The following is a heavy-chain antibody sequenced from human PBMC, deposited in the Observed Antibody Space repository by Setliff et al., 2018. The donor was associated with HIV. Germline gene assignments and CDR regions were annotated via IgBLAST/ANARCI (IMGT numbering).Heavy chain of an antibody. CDR1: GFTFSDYY. CDR3: ASGKGVVGVSLTVRLDV. CDR2: MNPNSGVS. V-gene: IGHV1-8*02. D-gene: IGHD3-10*01. Sequence: ASVKVSCKASGFTFSDYYIHWLRRATGQGLEWMGWMNPNSGVSGYAQKFQGRVTITRDTSISTAYMELILLTSEDTAVYYCASGKGVVGVSLTVRLDVWGKGTTVTVSS. J-gene: IGHJ6*04.